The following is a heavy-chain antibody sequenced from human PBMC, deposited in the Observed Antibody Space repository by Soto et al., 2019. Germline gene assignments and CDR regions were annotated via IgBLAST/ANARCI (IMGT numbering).Heavy chain of an antibody. Sequence: EVQLVESGGGLVQPGGSLRLSCAASGFTFSNYWVHWVRQAPGKGLMWVSRINSDGTTINYADSVEGRFTISRDNAKNTLFLQMNSLRVEDTAVYYCARAGWYRFDYWGQGTLFTVSS. V-gene: IGHV3-74*01. CDR1: GFTFSNYW. CDR3: ARAGWYRFDY. D-gene: IGHD6-19*01. J-gene: IGHJ4*02. CDR2: INSDGTTI.